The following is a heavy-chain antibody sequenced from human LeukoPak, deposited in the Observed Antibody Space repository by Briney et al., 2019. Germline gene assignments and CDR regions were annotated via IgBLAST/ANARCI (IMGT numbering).Heavy chain of an antibody. D-gene: IGHD5-18*01. CDR2: INPSGGST. V-gene: IGHV1-46*01. CDR3: ARELIRGYSYGEIDY. J-gene: IGHJ4*02. CDR1: GYTFTSYY. Sequence: ASVKVSCKASGYTFTSYYMHWMRQAPGQGLEWMGIINPSGGSTSYAQKFQGRVTMTRDMSTSTVYMELSSLRSEDTAVYYCARELIRGYSYGEIDYWGQGTLVTVSS.